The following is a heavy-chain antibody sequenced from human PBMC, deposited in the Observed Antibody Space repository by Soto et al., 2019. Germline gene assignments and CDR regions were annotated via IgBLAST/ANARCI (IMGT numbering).Heavy chain of an antibody. Sequence: ASVKVSCKASGYAFSSYSITWVRQAPGQGLEWMAWVSVYNGNTDYAQKLQGRVDMTADTSTNTVYLELRSLRSDDTAVYYCARVASSSSGFAFDIWGQGTLVTVSS. CDR2: VSVYNGNT. CDR3: ARVASSSSGFAFDI. J-gene: IGHJ3*02. V-gene: IGHV1-18*01. CDR1: GYAFSSYS. D-gene: IGHD6-6*01.